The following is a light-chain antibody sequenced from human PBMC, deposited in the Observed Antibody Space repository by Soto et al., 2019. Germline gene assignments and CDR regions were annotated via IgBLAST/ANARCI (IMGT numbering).Light chain of an antibody. CDR3: LSFDSSLSVV. CDR1: SSNIGAGYD. J-gene: IGLJ2*01. V-gene: IGLV1-40*01. Sequence: SVLTQPPSVSGAPGQRVTISCTGSSSNIGAGYDVHWYQQLPGRAPKLLIYGNTNRPSGVPDRFSGSKSGTSASLAITGLQAGDEADYYCLSFDSSLSVVFGGGTKLTVL. CDR2: GNT.